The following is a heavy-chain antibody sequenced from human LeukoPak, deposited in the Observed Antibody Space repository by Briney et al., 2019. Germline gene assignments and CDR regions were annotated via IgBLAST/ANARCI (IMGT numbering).Heavy chain of an antibody. CDR2: IYYSGST. Sequence: SETLSLTXTVSGGSIGSYYWSWIRQPPGKGLEWIGYIYYSGSTNDNPSLKSRVTISVDTSKSRFSLKLSSVTAADTAVYYCARERSGAAYFDYWGQGTLVTVSS. D-gene: IGHD1-26*01. V-gene: IGHV4-59*01. CDR3: ARERSGAAYFDY. J-gene: IGHJ4*02. CDR1: GGSIGSYY.